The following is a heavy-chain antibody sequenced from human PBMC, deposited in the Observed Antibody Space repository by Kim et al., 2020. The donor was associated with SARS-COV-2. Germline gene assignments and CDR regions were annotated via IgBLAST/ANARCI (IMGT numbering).Heavy chain of an antibody. Sequence: GGSLRLSCAASGFTFSNAWMSWVRQAPGKGLEWVGRIKSKTDGGTTDYAAPVKGRFTISREDSKNTLYLQMNSLKTEDTAVYYCTTAVYDFWSGYYDYYYYGVDVWGQGNTVTVSS. CDR2: IKSKTDGGTT. J-gene: IGHJ6*02. D-gene: IGHD3-3*01. CDR1: GFTFSNAW. CDR3: TTAVYDFWSGYYDYYYYGVDV. V-gene: IGHV3-15*01.